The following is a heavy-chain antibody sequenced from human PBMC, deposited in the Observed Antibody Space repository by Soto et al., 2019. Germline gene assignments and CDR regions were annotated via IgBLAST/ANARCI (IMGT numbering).Heavy chain of an antibody. D-gene: IGHD1-1*01. J-gene: IGHJ6*02. V-gene: IGHV1-69*01. CDR2: IITFFGAA. CDR3: ARGGKERFRGSGMDV. Sequence: QVQLVQSGAEVRKPGSSVRVSCKASGGRFTTYAFNWMRQAPGQGLKWLGGIITFFGAAMYAQKFQGRVTITADELTTTAYMELSDLRSEDTAVYYCARGGKERFRGSGMDVWGQGTTVTVSS. CDR1: GGRFTTYA.